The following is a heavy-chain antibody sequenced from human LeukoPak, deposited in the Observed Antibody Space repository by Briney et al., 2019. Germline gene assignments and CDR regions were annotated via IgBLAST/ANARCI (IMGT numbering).Heavy chain of an antibody. J-gene: IGHJ4*02. CDR3: ARHYDILTGSRFDY. CDR2: IYYSGST. V-gene: IGHV4-59*01. D-gene: IGHD3-9*01. Sequence: PSETLSLTCTVSGGSISSYYWSWIRQPPGKGLEWIGYIYYSGSTNYNPSLKSRATISVDTSKNQFSLKLSSVTAADTAVYYCARHYDILTGSRFDYWGQGTLVTVSS. CDR1: GGSISSYY.